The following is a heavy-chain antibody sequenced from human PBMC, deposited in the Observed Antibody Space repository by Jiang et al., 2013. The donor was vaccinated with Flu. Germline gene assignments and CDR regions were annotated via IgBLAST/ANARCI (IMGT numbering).Heavy chain of an antibody. D-gene: IGHD2-15*01. Sequence: VKKPGASVKASCKASGYTFTSYNIHWVRQAPGQGLEWMAIXTPSSGRITYAQRFQGRVTVTTDTSTRTAYMELNNLRSEGTAMYFCVRGGYDSGATWGQGTLVTVSS. CDR1: GYTFTSYN. J-gene: IGHJ4*02. CDR2: XTPSSGRI. V-gene: IGHV1-46*01. CDR3: VRGGYDSGAT.